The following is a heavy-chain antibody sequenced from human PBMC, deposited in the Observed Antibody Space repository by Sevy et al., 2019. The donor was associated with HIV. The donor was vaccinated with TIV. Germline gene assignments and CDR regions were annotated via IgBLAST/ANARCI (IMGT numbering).Heavy chain of an antibody. CDR3: AKSRAEWGGYCSGGSCSDFDY. CDR1: GFAFSSYA. V-gene: IGHV3-23*01. J-gene: IGHJ4*02. CDR2: ISGSGGST. Sequence: GVSLRLSCAASGFAFSSYAMSWVRQAPGKGLEWVSAISGSGGSTYYADSVKGRFTISRDNSKNTLYLQMNSLRAEDTAVYYCAKSRAEWGGYCSGGSCSDFDYWGQGTLVTVSS. D-gene: IGHD2-15*01.